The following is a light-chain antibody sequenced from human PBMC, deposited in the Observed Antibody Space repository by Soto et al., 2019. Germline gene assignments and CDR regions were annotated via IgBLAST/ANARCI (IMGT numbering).Light chain of an antibody. Sequence: DIQMTQSPSTLSASVADRVTITCRASQSISSWLAWYQQKAGKAPKLLIYKASSLDSGVPSRFSGSGSGTEFALTISSLQPDDFETYYWQQYNSYRTFAQGTKVEIK. CDR2: KAS. V-gene: IGKV1-5*03. CDR3: QQYNSYRT. J-gene: IGKJ1*01. CDR1: QSISSW.